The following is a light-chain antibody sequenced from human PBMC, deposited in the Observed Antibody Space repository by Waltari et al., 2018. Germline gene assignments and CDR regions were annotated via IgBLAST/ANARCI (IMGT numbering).Light chain of an antibody. CDR1: SSNIGAGYD. Sequence: QSVLTQPPSVSGAPGQRVTISCTGSSSNIGAGYDVHWYQQLPGTAPKLLIRVYSNRPPGRPDRVAGSRSGSSASVAITGLRPEDEADDYCQSYDSSLSGRVFGGGTKVTVL. CDR2: VYS. V-gene: IGLV1-40*01. J-gene: IGLJ2*01. CDR3: QSYDSSLSGRV.